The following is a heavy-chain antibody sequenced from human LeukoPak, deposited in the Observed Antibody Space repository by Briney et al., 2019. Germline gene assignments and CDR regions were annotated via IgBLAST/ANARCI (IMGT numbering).Heavy chain of an antibody. CDR2: ISGSGGST. CDR1: GFTFSSYA. Sequence: PGGSLRLSCAASGFTFSSYAMSWVRQAPGKGLEWVSAISGSGGSTYYADSVKGRFTISRDNSKNTLYLQMNSLRAEDTAVYYCAKDPFDYYDSSGYYGYWGQGTLVTVSS. V-gene: IGHV3-23*01. D-gene: IGHD3-22*01. J-gene: IGHJ4*02. CDR3: AKDPFDYYDSSGYYGY.